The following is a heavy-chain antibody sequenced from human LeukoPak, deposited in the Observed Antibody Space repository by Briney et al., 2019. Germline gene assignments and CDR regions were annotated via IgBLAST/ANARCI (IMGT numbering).Heavy chain of an antibody. CDR2: INHSGST. CDR3: ARKIGEEFPYNWFDP. J-gene: IGHJ5*02. CDR1: GGPFSGYY. V-gene: IGHV4-34*01. Sequence: ASETLSLTCAVYGGPFSGYYWSWIRQPPGKGLEWIGEINHSGSTNYNPSLKSRVTISVDTSKNQFSLKLSSVTAADTAVYYCARKIGEEFPYNWFDPRGQGTLVTVSS. D-gene: IGHD3-10*01.